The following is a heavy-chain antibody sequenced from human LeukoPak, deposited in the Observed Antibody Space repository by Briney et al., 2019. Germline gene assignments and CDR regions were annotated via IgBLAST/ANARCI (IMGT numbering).Heavy chain of an antibody. D-gene: IGHD4-23*01. CDR3: ASTDYGGNSDY. J-gene: IGHJ4*02. V-gene: IGHV3-53*01. Sequence: GGSLRLSCAASGFTVSSNYMSWVRQAPGKGLEWASVIYSGGSTYYADSVKGRFTISRDNSKNTLYLQMNSLRAEDTAVYYCASTDYGGNSDYWDQGTLVTVSS. CDR2: IYSGGST. CDR1: GFTVSSNY.